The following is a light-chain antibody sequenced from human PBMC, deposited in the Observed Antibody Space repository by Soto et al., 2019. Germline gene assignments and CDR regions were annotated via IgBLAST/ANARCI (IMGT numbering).Light chain of an antibody. CDR2: GAS. Sequence: EIVMTQSPATLSVSPGESATLSYSASQRVSSDLAWYHQKPGQAPRLLIYGASTRATGIPARSSGSGSGTEFTRTINSQQSEDFEVYYCQQYNNWPRTCGQGTKVDI. CDR1: QRVSSD. CDR3: QQYNNWPRT. J-gene: IGKJ1*01. V-gene: IGKV3-15*01.